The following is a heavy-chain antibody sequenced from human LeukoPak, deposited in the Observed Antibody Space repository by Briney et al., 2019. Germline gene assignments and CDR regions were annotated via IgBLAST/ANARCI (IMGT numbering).Heavy chain of an antibody. Sequence: ASVKVSCKASGYTFTGYYMHWVRQAPGQGLEWMGIINPSGGSTSYAQKFQGRVTMTRDMSTSTVYMELSSLRSEDTAVYYCARGFRVGATLGYWGQGTLVTVSS. CDR1: GYTFTGYY. CDR3: ARGFRVGATLGY. J-gene: IGHJ4*02. D-gene: IGHD1-26*01. V-gene: IGHV1-46*01. CDR2: INPSGGST.